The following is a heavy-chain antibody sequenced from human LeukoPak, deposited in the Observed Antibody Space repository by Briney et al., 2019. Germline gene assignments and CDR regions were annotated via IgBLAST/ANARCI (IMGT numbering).Heavy chain of an antibody. D-gene: IGHD2-2*01. Sequence: ASVKVSCKASGYTFTSYGISWVRQAPGQGLEWMGWISAYNGNTNYAQKLQGRVTMTTDTSTSTAYMEPRSLRSDDTAVYYCARDDVVVPAAMGYYYYGMDVWGQGTTVTVSS. J-gene: IGHJ6*02. CDR1: GYTFTSYG. CDR2: ISAYNGNT. V-gene: IGHV1-18*01. CDR3: ARDDVVVPAAMGYYYYGMDV.